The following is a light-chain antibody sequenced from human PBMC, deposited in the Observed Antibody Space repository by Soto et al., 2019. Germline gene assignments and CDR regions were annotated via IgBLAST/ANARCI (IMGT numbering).Light chain of an antibody. V-gene: IGKV3-20*01. CDR3: QQYGSSQS. Sequence: EIVLTQSPGTLSLSPGERATLSCRASQSVSSSYLAWYQQKPGQAPRLLIYGASSRATGIPDRFSGSGFGTDFTLTISRLEPEDFAVYYCQQYGSSQSFGQGTRVEIK. CDR1: QSVSSSY. J-gene: IGKJ1*01. CDR2: GAS.